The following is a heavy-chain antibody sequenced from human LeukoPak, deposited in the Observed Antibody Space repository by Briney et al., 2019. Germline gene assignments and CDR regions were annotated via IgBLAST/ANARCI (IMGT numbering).Heavy chain of an antibody. CDR1: GFTFSSYW. Sequence: EAGGSLRLSCAASGFTFSSYWMSWVRQAPGKGLEWVANIKQDGSEKYYVDSVKGRFTISRDNAKNSLYLQMNSLGAEDTAVYYCARDRYYYDSSGYLNYWGQGTLVTVSS. CDR3: ARDRYYYDSSGYLNY. J-gene: IGHJ4*02. CDR2: IKQDGSEK. V-gene: IGHV3-7*01. D-gene: IGHD3-22*01.